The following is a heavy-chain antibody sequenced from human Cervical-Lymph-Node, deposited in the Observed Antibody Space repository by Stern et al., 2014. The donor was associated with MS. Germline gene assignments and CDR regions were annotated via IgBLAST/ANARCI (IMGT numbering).Heavy chain of an antibody. CDR1: GFTFSSYS. CDR3: ARQAVATVVYDY. CDR2: ISLSSSNI. J-gene: IGHJ4*02. D-gene: IGHD4-11*01. Sequence: EMQLVESGGGLVQPGGSLRLSCEGSGFTFSSYSMNWVRQAPGKGLEWVSYISLSSSNIYQADSVKGRFTISRDNAKNSLYLQMNSLRAEDTAVYYCARQAVATVVYDYWGQGTLVTVSS. V-gene: IGHV3-48*01.